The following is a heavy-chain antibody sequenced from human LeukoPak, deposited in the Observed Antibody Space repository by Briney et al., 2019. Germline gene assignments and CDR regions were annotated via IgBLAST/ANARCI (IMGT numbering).Heavy chain of an antibody. D-gene: IGHD3-10*01. CDR2: ISGSGGST. CDR3: AKADYCGSAQNDY. V-gene: IGHV3-23*01. J-gene: IGHJ4*02. CDR1: GFTFSSYG. Sequence: GGTLRLSCAASGFTFSSYGMSWVRQAPGKGLEWVSAISGSGGSTYYADSVKGRFTISRDNSKNTLYLQMNSLRAEDTAVYYCAKADYCGSAQNDYWGQGTLVTVSS.